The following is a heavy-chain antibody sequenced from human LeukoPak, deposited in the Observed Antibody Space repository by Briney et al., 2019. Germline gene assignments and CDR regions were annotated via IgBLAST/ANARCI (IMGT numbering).Heavy chain of an antibody. V-gene: IGHV1-18*01. CDR2: ISAYNGNT. CDR1: DYTFISYG. J-gene: IGHJ6*02. Sequence: GASVKVSCKASDYTFISYGISWVRQAPGQGLEWMGWISAYNGNTNYAQNLQGRVTMTTDASTSTGYMELRSLTSDDTAVYYCARDSSQLGYCSGTSCYTGYYYYYGLDVWGQGTTVTVSS. CDR3: ARDSSQLGYCSGTSCYTGYYYYYGLDV. D-gene: IGHD2-2*02.